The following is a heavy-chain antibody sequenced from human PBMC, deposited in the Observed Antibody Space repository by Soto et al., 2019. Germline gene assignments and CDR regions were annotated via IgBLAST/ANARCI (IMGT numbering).Heavy chain of an antibody. Sequence: QVQLQQWGAGLLKPSETLSLTCAVYGGSFSGYYWSWIRQPPGKGLEWIGKINHSGSTNYNPSLKGRVPISVDPSPNLSSLIRRSASAANTAVYYCARPAIPAAVSAFDYWGQGTLVPVSS. CDR3: ARPAIPAAVSAFDY. J-gene: IGHJ4*02. CDR1: GGSFSGYY. V-gene: IGHV4-34*01. D-gene: IGHD6-13*01. CDR2: INHSGST.